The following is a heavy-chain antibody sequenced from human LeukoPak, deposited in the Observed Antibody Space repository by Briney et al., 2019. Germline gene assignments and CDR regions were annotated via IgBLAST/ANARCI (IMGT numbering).Heavy chain of an antibody. CDR1: GFIFSNSA. J-gene: IGHJ4*02. V-gene: IGHV4-4*02. CDR2: IYHSGST. D-gene: IGHD3-10*01. Sequence: GSLRLSCAASGFIFSNSAMNWVRQPPGKGLEWIGEIYHSGSTNYNPSLKSRVTISVDKSKNQFSLKLTSVTAADTAVYYCARSISAMVRGAPYYWGQGTLVTVSS. CDR3: ARSISAMVRGAPYY.